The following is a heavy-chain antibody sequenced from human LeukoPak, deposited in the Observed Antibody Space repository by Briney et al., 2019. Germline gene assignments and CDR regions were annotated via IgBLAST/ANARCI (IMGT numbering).Heavy chain of an antibody. Sequence: GGSLRLSFAASGFTFSSYDMHWVRKATGKGLEWVSAIGTAGDTYYPGSVKGRFTISRENAKNSLYLQMNSLRAGDTAVYYCARGGDYHQYDYWGQGTLVTVSS. D-gene: IGHD3-16*01. J-gene: IGHJ4*02. CDR2: IGTAGDT. CDR1: GFTFSSYD. CDR3: ARGGDYHQYDY. V-gene: IGHV3-13*01.